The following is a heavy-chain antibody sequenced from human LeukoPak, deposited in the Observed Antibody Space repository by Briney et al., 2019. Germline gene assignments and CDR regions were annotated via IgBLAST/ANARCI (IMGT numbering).Heavy chain of an antibody. Sequence: GGSLRLSCAASGFTFSSFAMSWVRQAPGKGLEWVSATSSSASSRPYADSVKGRFTISRDNSKNTLYLEMNSLRAEDTAVYYCAKDQGRGLGSYSWGNFDYWGQGTLVTVSS. CDR1: GFTFSSFA. D-gene: IGHD3-10*01. CDR3: AKDQGRGLGSYSWGNFDY. J-gene: IGHJ4*02. CDR2: TSSSASSR. V-gene: IGHV3-23*01.